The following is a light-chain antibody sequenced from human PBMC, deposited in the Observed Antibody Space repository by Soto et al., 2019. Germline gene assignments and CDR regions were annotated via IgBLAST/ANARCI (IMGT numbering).Light chain of an antibody. CDR3: QQYNSWPPIT. V-gene: IGKV3-15*01. CDR2: GAS. J-gene: IGKJ5*01. CDR1: QSISTN. Sequence: EIVMTQSPATLSVSPGERVTLPCRASQSISTNLAWYRQKPGQPPRLLMNGASTRATGIPARFSGSGSGTDFTLTISSLQSEDFAVYYCQQYNSWPPITFGQGTRLEIK.